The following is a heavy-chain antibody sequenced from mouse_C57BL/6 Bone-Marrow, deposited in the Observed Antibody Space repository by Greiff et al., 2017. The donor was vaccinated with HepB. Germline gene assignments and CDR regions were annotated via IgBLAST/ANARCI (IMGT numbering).Heavy chain of an antibody. CDR2: ISSGSSTI. V-gene: IGHV5-17*01. D-gene: IGHD1-1*01. CDR3: ARPDYYGYYAIDY. Sequence: EVQLVESGGGLVKPGGSLKLSCAASGFTFSDYGMHWVRQAPEKGLEWVAYISSGSSTIYYADTVKGRFTISRDNAKNTLFLQMTSLRSEDTAMYYCARPDYYGYYAIDYWGQGTSVTVSS. CDR1: GFTFSDYG. J-gene: IGHJ4*01.